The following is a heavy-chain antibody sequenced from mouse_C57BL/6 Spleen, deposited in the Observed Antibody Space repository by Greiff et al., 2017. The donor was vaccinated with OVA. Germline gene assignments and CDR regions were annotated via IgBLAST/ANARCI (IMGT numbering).Heavy chain of an antibody. Sequence: EVQVVESGGGLVKPGGSLKLSCAASGFTFSDYGMHWVRQAPEKGLEWVAYISSGSSTIYYADTVKGRFTISRDNAKNTLFLQMTSLRSEDTAMYYCAPYYYGSGFAYWGQGTLVTVSA. CDR2: ISSGSSTI. J-gene: IGHJ3*01. CDR3: APYYYGSGFAY. D-gene: IGHD1-1*01. V-gene: IGHV5-17*01. CDR1: GFTFSDYG.